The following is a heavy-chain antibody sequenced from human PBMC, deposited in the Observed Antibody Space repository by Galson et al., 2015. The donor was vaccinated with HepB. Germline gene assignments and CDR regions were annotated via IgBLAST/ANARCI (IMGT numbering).Heavy chain of an antibody. J-gene: IGHJ4*02. CDR3: ARQRVTMIRGLIYFDS. CDR1: GGSITSSSYY. CDR2: IFYNGSA. D-gene: IGHD3-10*01. Sequence: LSLTCTVSGGSITSSSYYWGWIRQPPGKKLEWIGSIFYNGSAHHTPSLKSRAALSLDTSKNQFSLKLNYVTAADTAVYHCARQRVTMIRGLIYFDSWGQGALVTISS. V-gene: IGHV4-39*01.